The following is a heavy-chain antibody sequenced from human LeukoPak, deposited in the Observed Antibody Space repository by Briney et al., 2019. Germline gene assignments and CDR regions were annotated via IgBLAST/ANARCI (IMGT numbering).Heavy chain of an antibody. CDR2: IKEAGSEK. CDR1: GFTFSSYW. V-gene: IGHV3-7*01. J-gene: IGHJ3*02. D-gene: IGHD3-22*01. Sequence: GGSLRLSCAASGFTFSSYWMTWVRQAPGMGPQWVANIKEAGSEKYYVDSVKGRFTISRDNAKNSLYLQMSSLRAEDTAVYYCARADSTGAFDIWGQGTMVTVS. CDR3: ARADSTGAFDI.